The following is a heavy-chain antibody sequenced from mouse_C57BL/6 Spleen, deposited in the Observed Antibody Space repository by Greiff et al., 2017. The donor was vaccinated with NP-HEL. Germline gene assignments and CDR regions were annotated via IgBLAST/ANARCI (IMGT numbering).Heavy chain of an antibody. CDR3: ALYYDYDIDY. J-gene: IGHJ2*01. V-gene: IGHV14-3*01. D-gene: IGHD2-4*01. CDR2: IYPAHGNT. CDR1: GFNIKNTY. Sequence: EVKLMESVAELVRPGASVKLSCTASGFNIKNTYMHWVKQRPEQGLEWIGRIYPAHGNTKYAPKFQGKATITAATSSNTAYLQLSSLTSADTAIYYCALYYDYDIDYWGQGTTLTVSS.